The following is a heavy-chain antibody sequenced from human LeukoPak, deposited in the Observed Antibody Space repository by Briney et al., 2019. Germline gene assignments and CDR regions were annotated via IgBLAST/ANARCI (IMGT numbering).Heavy chain of an antibody. Sequence: GRSLRLSCAASGFTFSSYAMHWVRQAPGKGLEWVAVISYDGSNKYYADSVKGRFTISRDNSKNTLYLQMNSLRAEDTAVYYCARDFAVLYSGYGRFDYWGQGTLVTVSS. V-gene: IGHV3-30*04. J-gene: IGHJ4*02. CDR1: GFTFSSYA. CDR3: ARDFAVLYSGYGRFDY. D-gene: IGHD5-12*01. CDR2: ISYDGSNK.